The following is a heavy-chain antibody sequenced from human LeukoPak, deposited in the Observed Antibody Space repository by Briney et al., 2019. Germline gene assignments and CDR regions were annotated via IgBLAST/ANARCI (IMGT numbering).Heavy chain of an antibody. CDR3: AKGPGYSSSWYGRTADDY. V-gene: IGHV3-9*01. J-gene: IGHJ4*02. D-gene: IGHD6-13*01. Sequence: GGSLRLSCAASGFTFSSYSMNRVRQAPGKGLEWVSGISWNSGSIGYADSVKGRFTISRDNAKNSLYLQMNSLRAEDTALYFCAKGPGYSSSWYGRTADDYWGQGTLVTVSS. CDR1: GFTFSSYS. CDR2: ISWNSGSI.